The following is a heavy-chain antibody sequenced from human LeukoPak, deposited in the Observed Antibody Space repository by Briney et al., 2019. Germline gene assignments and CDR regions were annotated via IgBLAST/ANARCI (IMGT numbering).Heavy chain of an antibody. J-gene: IGHJ4*02. Sequence: QPGGSLRLSCAASGFTFSNYWMHWVRQTPGKGLVWVSRISTDGSSTNYADSVKGRFTISRDNSKNALYLQMNSLRAEDTAVYYCARAYRGPTVPYYFDYWGQGTLVTVSS. D-gene: IGHD4-17*01. CDR2: ISTDGSST. CDR1: GFTFSNYW. V-gene: IGHV3-74*01. CDR3: ARAYRGPTVPYYFDY.